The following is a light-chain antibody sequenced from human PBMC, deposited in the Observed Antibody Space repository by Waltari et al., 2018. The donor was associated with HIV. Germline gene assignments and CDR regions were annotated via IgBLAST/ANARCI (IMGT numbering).Light chain of an antibody. CDR1: SSNIGEGYA. Sequence: QSVLTQPPSVSGAPGQRITISCTESSSNIGEGYATHWYQQLPGTAPKLLIYGNNNRPSGVPDRFSGSKSGTSASLAITGLQAEDEADYYCQSYDSSLSGWVFGGGTKLTVL. V-gene: IGLV1-40*01. CDR3: QSYDSSLSGWV. J-gene: IGLJ3*02. CDR2: GNN.